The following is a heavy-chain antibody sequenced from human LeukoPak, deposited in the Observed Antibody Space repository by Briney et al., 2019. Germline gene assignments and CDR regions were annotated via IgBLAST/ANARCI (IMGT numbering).Heavy chain of an antibody. CDR2: ISYDGSNK. J-gene: IGHJ4*02. V-gene: IGHV3-30*04. Sequence: GRSLRLSCAASGFTFSSYAMHWVRQAPGKGLEWVAVISYDGSNKYYADSVKGRFTISRDNSKNTLYLQMNSLRAEDTAVYYCARRGYCSGGSCYSFFDYWGQGTLVTVSS. CDR1: GFTFSSYA. D-gene: IGHD2-15*01. CDR3: ARRGYCSGGSCYSFFDY.